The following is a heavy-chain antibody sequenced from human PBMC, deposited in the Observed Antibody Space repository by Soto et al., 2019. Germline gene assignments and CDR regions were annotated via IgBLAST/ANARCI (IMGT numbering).Heavy chain of an antibody. V-gene: IGHV4-30-2*01. CDR2: IYQSGNT. J-gene: IGHJ6*02. D-gene: IGHD6-19*01. CDR1: GGSISSGGYS. CDR3: ARGRSASGKNYGMDA. Sequence: KPSETLSLTCAVSGGSISSGGYSWNWIRQPPGKGLEWIGFIYQSGNTYSNPSLKSRITISVDRSKNQFSLNLNSVPAADTAVYYCARGRSASGKNYGMDAWGQGTTVTVSS.